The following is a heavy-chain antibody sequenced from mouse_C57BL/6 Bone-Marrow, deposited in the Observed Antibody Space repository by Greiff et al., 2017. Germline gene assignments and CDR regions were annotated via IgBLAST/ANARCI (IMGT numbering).Heavy chain of an antibody. D-gene: IGHD2-4*01. Sequence: QVQLKQPGAELVKPGASVKVSCKASGYTLTSYWMHWVKQRPGQGLEWIGRIHPSDSDTNYNQKFKGKATLTVDKSSSTAYMQLSSLTSEDSAVYYCAIYGIYYDYDGDYYAMDYWGQGTSVTVSS. CDR3: AIYGIYYDYDGDYYAMDY. V-gene: IGHV1-74*01. J-gene: IGHJ4*01. CDR1: GYTLTSYW. CDR2: IHPSDSDT.